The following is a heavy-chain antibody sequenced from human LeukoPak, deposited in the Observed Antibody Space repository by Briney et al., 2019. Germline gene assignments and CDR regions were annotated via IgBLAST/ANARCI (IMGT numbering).Heavy chain of an antibody. CDR3: ARGPTNYYDSSGYQSPPYYFDY. D-gene: IGHD3-22*01. CDR2: IYHSGST. Sequence: SETLSLTCTVSGGSISSGGYYWSWIRQPPGKGLEWIGYIYHSGSTNYNPSLKSRVTISVDTSKNQFSLKLSSVTAADTAVYYCARGPTNYYDSSGYQSPPYYFDYWGQGTLVTVSS. CDR1: GGSISSGGYY. V-gene: IGHV4-61*08. J-gene: IGHJ4*02.